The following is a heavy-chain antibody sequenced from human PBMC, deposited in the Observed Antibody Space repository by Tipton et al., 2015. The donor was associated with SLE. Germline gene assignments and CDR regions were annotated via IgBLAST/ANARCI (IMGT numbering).Heavy chain of an antibody. V-gene: IGHV4-34*01. Sequence: TLSLTCAVYGGSLSGHFWSWIRQPPGKGLEWIGDINHSGLTNYNPSVRSRVSTSMDTSKNQFSLQMSSVTAADTALYYCARHKLGFSWSYFDSWGQGTLVTVSS. CDR3: ARHKLGFSWSYFDS. CDR2: INHSGLT. D-gene: IGHD3-3*01. J-gene: IGHJ4*02. CDR1: GGSLSGHF.